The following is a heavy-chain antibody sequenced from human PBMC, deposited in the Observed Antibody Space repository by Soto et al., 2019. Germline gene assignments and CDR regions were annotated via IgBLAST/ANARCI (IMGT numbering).Heavy chain of an antibody. J-gene: IGHJ6*02. Sequence: SVKVSCKASGGTFSSYAISWVRQAPGQGLEWMGGIIPIFGTANYAQKFQGRVTITADKSTSTAYMELITLRSGDTAVYYCARSQVGRQLDVSGLGPKVTVSS. CDR2: IIPIFGTA. V-gene: IGHV1-69*06. CDR3: ARSQVGRQLDV. CDR1: GGTFSSYA. D-gene: IGHD1-26*01.